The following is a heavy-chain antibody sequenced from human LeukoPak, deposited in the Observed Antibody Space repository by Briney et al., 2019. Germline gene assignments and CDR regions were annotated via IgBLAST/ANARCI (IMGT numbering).Heavy chain of an antibody. J-gene: IGHJ4*02. D-gene: IGHD2-15*01. CDR2: VYYSGST. V-gene: IGHV4-59*02. Sequence: SETLPLTCVVSGGSVSGYYWGWIRQPPGRGLEWIGYVYYSGSTNYNPSFKSRITISVDTSRNQFSLQLSSVTAADTAVYYCARIHRYCSGGACYVLDNWGQGTLVTVSS. CDR1: GGSVSGYY. CDR3: ARIHRYCSGGACYVLDN.